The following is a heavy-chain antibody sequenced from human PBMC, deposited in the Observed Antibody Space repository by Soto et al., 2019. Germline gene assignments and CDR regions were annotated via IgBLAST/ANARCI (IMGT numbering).Heavy chain of an antibody. J-gene: IGHJ6*02. Sequence: QVQLVQSGGEVKKPGASVKVSCKTSGYSFTTYGISWVRQAPGQGLEWMGWISDYNGNTNYAQKHQNRVTMTTDPSKSTANMELRSLRSDDTAVYYCASEGPAPYHYSGMDAWGQGSTVTVSS. CDR2: ISDYNGNT. CDR3: ASEGPAPYHYSGMDA. CDR1: GYSFTTYG. V-gene: IGHV1-18*01.